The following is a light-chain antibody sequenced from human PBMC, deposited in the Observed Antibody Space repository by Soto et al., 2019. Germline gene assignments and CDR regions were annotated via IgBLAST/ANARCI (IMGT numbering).Light chain of an antibody. CDR1: QGISKW. CDR2: GAS. Sequence: DIQMTQSPSTLSASVGDRVTITCRASQGISKWLAWYQQKPGKAPKLLIYGASSLENGVPSRFSGSGSGTEFHITISSLQPDDFSTYFCQQYKSYDMWSFGQGTKVDLK. CDR3: QQYKSYDMWS. V-gene: IGKV1-5*01. J-gene: IGKJ1*01.